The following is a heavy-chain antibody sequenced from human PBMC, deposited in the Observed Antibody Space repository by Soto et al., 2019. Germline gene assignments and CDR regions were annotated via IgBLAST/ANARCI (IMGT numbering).Heavy chain of an antibody. D-gene: IGHD3-22*01. V-gene: IGHV4-59*01. CDR1: GASISSYY. Sequence: ETLSPTGAVSGASISSYYWSWIRQPPGKGLEWIGYIYYSGSTNYNPSLKSLVTISVDTSKNQFSLKLSSVTAADTDVYYCARVDSSGYYYAFDIWGQGTMVTVSS. J-gene: IGHJ3*02. CDR3: ARVDSSGYYYAFDI. CDR2: IYYSGST.